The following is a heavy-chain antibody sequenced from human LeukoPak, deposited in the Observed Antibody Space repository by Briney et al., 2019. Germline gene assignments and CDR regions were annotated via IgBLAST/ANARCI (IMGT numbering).Heavy chain of an antibody. V-gene: IGHV4-30-2*01. D-gene: IGHD3-16*01. Sequence: SETLSLTCTVSGGSISSGGYYWSWIRQPPGKGLEWIGYIYHSGSTYYNPSLKSRVTISVDRSKNQFSLKLSSVTAADTAVYYCAREWGPHYFDYWGQGTLVTVSS. J-gene: IGHJ4*02. CDR1: GGSISSGGYY. CDR2: IYHSGST. CDR3: AREWGPHYFDY.